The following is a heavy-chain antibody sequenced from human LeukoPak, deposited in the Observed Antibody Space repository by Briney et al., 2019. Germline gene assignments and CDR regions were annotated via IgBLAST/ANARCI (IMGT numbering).Heavy chain of an antibody. D-gene: IGHD3-10*01. Sequence: ASVKVSCKASGYTFTAYFMHWVRQAPGQGLEWMGWFSPDSGDTHYARKFQGRVTLTRDTSINTAYMEVSSLMSDDTAVYYCARDDNYGSGQPDDWGQGTLVTVSS. J-gene: IGHJ4*02. V-gene: IGHV1-2*02. CDR3: ARDDNYGSGQPDD. CDR1: GYTFTAYF. CDR2: FSPDSGDT.